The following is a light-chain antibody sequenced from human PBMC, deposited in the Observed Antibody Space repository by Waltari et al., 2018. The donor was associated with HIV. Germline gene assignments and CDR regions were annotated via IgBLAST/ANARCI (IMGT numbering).Light chain of an antibody. CDR3: ASFTSGRLNV. V-gene: IGLV2-14*03. CDR1: SSDVGAYEY. J-gene: IGLJ1*01. Sequence: QSALTQPASVSGSPGQSIPISCTGTSSDVGAYEYVSWYQQHQGKVPKLLIYDVYNRPSRISNRFSGSKSGNTASLTISGLQAEDEAAYYCASFTSGRLNVFGTGTKVTVL. CDR2: DVY.